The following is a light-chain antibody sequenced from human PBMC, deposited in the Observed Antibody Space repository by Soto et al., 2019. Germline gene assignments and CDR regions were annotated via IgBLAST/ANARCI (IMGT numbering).Light chain of an antibody. V-gene: IGLV2-14*01. CDR3: SSYTSSNTLYV. CDR1: SSDIGYSNY. Sequence: QSALAQPASASGSPGQSITISCTGTSSDIGYSNYVSWYQQHPGKAPKLMIYEVSYRPSGVSDRFSGSKSGNTASLTISGLQAEDEANYYCSSYTSSNTLYVFGRGTKVTVL. J-gene: IGLJ1*01. CDR2: EVS.